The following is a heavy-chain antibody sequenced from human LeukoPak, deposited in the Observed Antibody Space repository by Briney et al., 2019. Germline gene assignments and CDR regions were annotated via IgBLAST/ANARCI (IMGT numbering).Heavy chain of an antibody. Sequence: QPGGSLRPSCAASGFTFSSYAMSWVRQAPGKGLEWVSAISGSGGSTYYADSVKGRFTISRDNSKNTLYLQMNSLRAEDTAVYYCGKAYGSGSRPFPFDYWGQGTLVTVSS. CDR3: GKAYGSGSRPFPFDY. CDR2: ISGSGGST. J-gene: IGHJ4*02. D-gene: IGHD3-10*01. V-gene: IGHV3-23*01. CDR1: GFTFSSYA.